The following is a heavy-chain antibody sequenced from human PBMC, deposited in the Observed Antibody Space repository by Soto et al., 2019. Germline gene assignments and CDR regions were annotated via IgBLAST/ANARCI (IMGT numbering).Heavy chain of an antibody. CDR3: AKDPYCGSISCYAGNFYY. D-gene: IGHD2-2*01. Sequence: PGGSLRLSCAASGFTFSTYPMSWVRQAPGKGLEWVSYISDSGGTTYYADSVKGRFTITRDNSKNTLYLQMNSLRAEDTAVYYCAKDPYCGSISCYAGNFYYWGQGALVTVSS. CDR2: ISDSGGTT. CDR1: GFTFSTYP. V-gene: IGHV3-23*01. J-gene: IGHJ4*02.